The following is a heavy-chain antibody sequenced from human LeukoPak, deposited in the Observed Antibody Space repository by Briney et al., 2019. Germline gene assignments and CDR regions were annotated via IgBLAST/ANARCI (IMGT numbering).Heavy chain of an antibody. CDR1: GGSISSYY. CDR2: IYYSGST. Sequence: SETLSLTCTVSGGSISSYYWSWIRQPPGKGLEWIGYIYYSGSTNYNPSLKSRVTISVDTSKNQFSLKLSSVTAADTAVYYCARDDGLSHFDYWGQGTLVTVSS. V-gene: IGHV4-59*01. CDR3: ARDDGLSHFDY. D-gene: IGHD2-2*01. J-gene: IGHJ4*02.